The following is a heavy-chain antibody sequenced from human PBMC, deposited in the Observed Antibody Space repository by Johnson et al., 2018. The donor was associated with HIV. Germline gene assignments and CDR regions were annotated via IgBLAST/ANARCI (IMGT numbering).Heavy chain of an antibody. CDR3: VRPAAAGRDDAFDI. J-gene: IGHJ3*02. CDR2: ISYDGSNK. V-gene: IGHV3-30*03. D-gene: IGHD6-13*01. Sequence: QVQLVESGGGLVKPGGSLRLSCAASGFTFSDYYMSWIRQAPGKGLEWVAVISYDGSNKYYADSVKGRFTIYRDNSKNTLYLQMNSLRAEDTAVYYCVRPAAAGRDDAFDIWGQGTMVTVSS. CDR1: GFTFSDYY.